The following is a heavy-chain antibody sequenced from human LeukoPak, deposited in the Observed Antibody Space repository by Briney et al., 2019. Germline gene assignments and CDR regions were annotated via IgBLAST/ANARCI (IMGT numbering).Heavy chain of an antibody. V-gene: IGHV4-59*12. CDR3: ARERNTAMVDY. Sequence: PSETLSLTCTVSGASISSYYWSWIRQPPGQGLEWIGYIYYSGTAYYNPSLKSRVTISVDTSKNQFSLKLSSVTAADTAVYYCARERNTAMVDYWGQGTLVTVSS. D-gene: IGHD5-18*01. J-gene: IGHJ4*02. CDR2: IYYSGTA. CDR1: GASISSYY.